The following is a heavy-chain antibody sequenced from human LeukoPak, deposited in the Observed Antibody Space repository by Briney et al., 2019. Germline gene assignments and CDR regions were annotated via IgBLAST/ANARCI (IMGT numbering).Heavy chain of an antibody. CDR1: GFTFNSYA. D-gene: IGHD1-1*01. V-gene: IGHV3-23*01. J-gene: IGHJ5*02. CDR3: ARVQPDNNDEYNWFDP. CDR2: ISGTSGTT. Sequence: PGGSLRLSCAASGFTFNSYAMTWVRQGAGRGLEWVSTISGTSGTTNYVDSVEGRFSISRDDSKNTLYLQMTSLRVEDTAVYFCARVQPDNNDEYNWFDPWGQGTQVTVSS.